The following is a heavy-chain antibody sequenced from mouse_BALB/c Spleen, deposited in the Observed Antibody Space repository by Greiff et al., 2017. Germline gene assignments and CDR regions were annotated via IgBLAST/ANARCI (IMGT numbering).Heavy chain of an antibody. CDR2: ISSGSSTI. V-gene: IGHV5-17*02. Sequence: EVMLVESGGGLVQPGGSRKLSCAASGFTFSSFGMHWVRQSPEKGLEWVAYISSGSSTIYYADTVKGRFTISRDNPKNTLFLQMTSLRSEDTAMYYCARKGGYYGSSPYYLDYGGQGTTLTVAS. D-gene: IGHD1-1*01. J-gene: IGHJ2*01. CDR1: GFTFSSFG. CDR3: ARKGGYYGSSPYYLDY.